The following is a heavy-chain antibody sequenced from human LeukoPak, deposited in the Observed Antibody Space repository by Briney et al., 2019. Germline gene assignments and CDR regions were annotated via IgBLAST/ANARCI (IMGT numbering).Heavy chain of an antibody. V-gene: IGHV3-48*03. CDR1: GFTFSSYE. J-gene: IGHJ4*02. CDR2: ISSSGSTI. CDR3: ARAGYSSGWRYFDY. Sequence: PGGSLRLSCAASGFTFSSYEMNWVRQAPGKGLEWVSNISSSGSTIYYADSVKGRFTISRDNAKNSLYLQMNSLRAEDTAVYYCARAGYSSGWRYFDYWGQGTLVTVSS. D-gene: IGHD6-19*01.